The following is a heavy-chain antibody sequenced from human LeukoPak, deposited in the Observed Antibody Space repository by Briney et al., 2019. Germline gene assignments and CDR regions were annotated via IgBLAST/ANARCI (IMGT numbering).Heavy chain of an antibody. CDR1: GGTFISYA. V-gene: IGHV1-69*13. CDR2: IIPIFGTA. J-gene: IGHJ4*02. CDR3: ARGHGLRLGELSFK. Sequence: GASVKVSCEASGGTFISYAISWVRQAPGQGLEWMGGIIPIFGTANYAQKFQGGVTITADESTSTAYMELSSLRSEDTAVYYCARGHGLRLGELSFKWGQGTLVTVSS. D-gene: IGHD3-16*02.